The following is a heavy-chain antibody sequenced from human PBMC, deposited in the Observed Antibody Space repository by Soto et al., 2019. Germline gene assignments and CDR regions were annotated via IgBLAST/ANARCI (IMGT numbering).Heavy chain of an antibody. Sequence: EVQLLESGGGLVQPGGSLRLSCAAAGVTFRSDGMSWVRQAPGKGLEWVSGISGSGGSTYYADSVKGWFTISRDNSKNTLYLQMNSLRAEDTAVYYCAKESGGIGGCFDSWGQGTLVTVSS. J-gene: IGHJ4*02. CDR3: AKESGGIGGCFDS. D-gene: IGHD2-15*01. V-gene: IGHV3-23*01. CDR1: GVTFRSDG. CDR2: ISGSGGST.